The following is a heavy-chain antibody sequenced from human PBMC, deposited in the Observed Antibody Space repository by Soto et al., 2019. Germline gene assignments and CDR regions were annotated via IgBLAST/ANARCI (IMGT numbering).Heavy chain of an antibody. CDR3: ARYTGSNSLFES. CDR2: INPKSGYT. J-gene: IGHJ4*02. CDR1: GYTFTGDY. D-gene: IGHD1-26*01. Sequence: QVPLVQSGAEVKKPGASVSVSCKASGYTFTGDYLHWVRQAPGQGLEWMAWINPKSGYTKSAQKFQARVTLTRDTSISTAYMELRSLRSEDTAVYFCARYTGSNSLFESWGQGTLVTVSS. V-gene: IGHV1-2*02.